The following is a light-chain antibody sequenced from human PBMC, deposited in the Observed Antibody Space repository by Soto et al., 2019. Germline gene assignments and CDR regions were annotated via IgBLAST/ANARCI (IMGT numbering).Light chain of an antibody. CDR2: EVS. J-gene: IGLJ1*01. V-gene: IGLV2-14*01. Sequence: QSVLTQPACVSVSPGQSITISCTGTRSDVGGYNYVSWYQQHPGKAPKLIIYEVSNRPSGVSNRFSGSKSGNTASLTISGLQAEDEADYYCSSYTSTDTLVVFGSGTKVTVL. CDR3: SSYTSTDTLVV. CDR1: RSDVGGYNY.